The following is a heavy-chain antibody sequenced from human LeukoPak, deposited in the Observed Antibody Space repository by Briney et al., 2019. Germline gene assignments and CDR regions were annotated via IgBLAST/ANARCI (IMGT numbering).Heavy chain of an antibody. CDR2: IKHDGSEK. Sequence: GGSLRLSCAASGFIFTNYFMSWVRQAPGKGLEWVASIKHDGSEKYYVDSVRGRFTISRDNTMNSLYLQMSSPRAEDTAVYYCATDRGWRTSGYYLYYFEYWGQGTLVTFSS. CDR3: ATDRGWRTSGYYLYYFEY. D-gene: IGHD3-3*01. V-gene: IGHV3-7*01. CDR1: GFIFTNYF. J-gene: IGHJ4*02.